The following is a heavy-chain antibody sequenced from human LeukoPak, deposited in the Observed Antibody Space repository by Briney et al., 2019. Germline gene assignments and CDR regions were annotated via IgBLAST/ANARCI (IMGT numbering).Heavy chain of an antibody. Sequence: GGSLRLSCAASGFTFSSYSMNWVRQAPGKGLEWVSVIYSGGVTYYADSVKGRFTISRDNSKNTLYLQMNSLRAEDTAVYYCARAAYYYDSSGQYLSDAFDIWGQGTMVTVSS. CDR2: IYSGGVT. CDR1: GFTFSSYS. J-gene: IGHJ3*02. V-gene: IGHV3-53*01. D-gene: IGHD3-22*01. CDR3: ARAAYYYDSSGQYLSDAFDI.